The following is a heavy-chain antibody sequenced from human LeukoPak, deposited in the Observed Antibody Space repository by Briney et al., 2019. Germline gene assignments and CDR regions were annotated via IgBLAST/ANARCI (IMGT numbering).Heavy chain of an antibody. CDR2: INPNSGGT. Sequence: ASVKVSCKASGYTFTGYYMHWVRQAPGQGLEWMGWINPNSGGTNYAQKFQGRVTMIRDTSISTAYMELSRLRSDDTAVYYCARFLEGRRLRSGFDYWGQGTLVTVSS. V-gene: IGHV1-2*02. CDR1: GYTFTGYY. J-gene: IGHJ4*02. D-gene: IGHD3-3*01. CDR3: ARFLEGRRLRSGFDY.